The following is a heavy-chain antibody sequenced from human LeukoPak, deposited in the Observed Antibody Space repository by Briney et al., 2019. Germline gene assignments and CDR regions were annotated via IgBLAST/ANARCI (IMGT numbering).Heavy chain of an antibody. CDR3: ARSNYYGLSDY. V-gene: IGHV4-59*11. Sequence: SETLSLTCTVSGGSISPHYWSWIRQPPGKGLEWIGYIYYGGTTNINPSLKSRVTILVDTSKNQFSLKLSSVTAADTAVYYCARSNYYGLSDYWGQETLVTVSS. D-gene: IGHD3-10*01. J-gene: IGHJ4*02. CDR1: GGSISPHY. CDR2: IYYGGTT.